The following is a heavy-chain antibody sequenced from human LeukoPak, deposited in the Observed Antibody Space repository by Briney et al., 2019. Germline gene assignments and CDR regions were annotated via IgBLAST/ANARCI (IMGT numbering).Heavy chain of an antibody. CDR1: GGSISSYY. D-gene: IGHD3-16*01. CDR3: ARHVGEAYFDY. V-gene: IGHV4-59*08. Sequence: SETLSLTCTVSGGSISSYYWNWIRQPPGKGLEWIGYIYYSGSTNYNPSLKSRVTILVDTSKNQFSLRLSSVTAADSAVYYCARHVGEAYFDYWGQGTLVTVSS. J-gene: IGHJ4*02. CDR2: IYYSGST.